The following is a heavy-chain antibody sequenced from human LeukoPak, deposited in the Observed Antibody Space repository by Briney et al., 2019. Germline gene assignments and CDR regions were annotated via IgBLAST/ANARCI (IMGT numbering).Heavy chain of an antibody. Sequence: PGGSLRLSCAASGFTFNNYGMHWVRQAPGKGLEWVSGISGSGGSTYYADSVKGRFTISRDNSKNMLYLQMNSLRAEDTAVYYCAKDNYGSSVYWGQGTLVTVSS. V-gene: IGHV3-23*01. CDR2: ISGSGGST. D-gene: IGHD3-10*01. J-gene: IGHJ4*02. CDR1: GFTFNNYG. CDR3: AKDNYGSSVY.